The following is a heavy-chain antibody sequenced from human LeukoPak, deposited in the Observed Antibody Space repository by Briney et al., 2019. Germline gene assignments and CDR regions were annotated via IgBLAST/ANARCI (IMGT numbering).Heavy chain of an antibody. CDR2: INHSGST. Sequence: PSETLSLTCAVYGGSFSGYYWSWIRQPPGKGLEWIGEINHSGSTNYNPSLKSRVTISVDTSKSQFSLKLSSVTAADTAVYYCARAWDTAVEFDYWGQGTLVTVSS. CDR3: ARAWDTAVEFDY. J-gene: IGHJ4*02. V-gene: IGHV4-34*01. CDR1: GGSFSGYY. D-gene: IGHD5-18*01.